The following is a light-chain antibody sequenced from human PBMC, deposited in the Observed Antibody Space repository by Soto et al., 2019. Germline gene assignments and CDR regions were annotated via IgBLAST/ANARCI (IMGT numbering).Light chain of an antibody. V-gene: IGLV1-44*01. J-gene: IGLJ3*02. CDR1: SSNIGSNS. CDR3: ASWDDSLNAWV. CDR2: SHD. Sequence: QLVLTQPPSASGTPGQRVTISCSGSSSNIGSNSVNWYQQFPGAAPRFLIFSHDQRPSGVSDRFSGSKSGTSASLAISGLQSEDEADYYCASWDDSLNAWVFGGGTKLTVL.